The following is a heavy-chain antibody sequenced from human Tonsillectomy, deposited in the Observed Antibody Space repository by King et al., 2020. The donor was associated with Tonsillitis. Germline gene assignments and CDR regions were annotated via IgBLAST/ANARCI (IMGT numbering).Heavy chain of an antibody. CDR1: GGSISSGGYS. V-gene: IGHV4-30-4*07. CDR3: AREIIRINWFDP. D-gene: IGHD2-15*01. Sequence: VQLQESGPGLVKPSQTLSLTCAVSGGSISSGGYSWSWIRQPPGNGLEWIGYMHYTGSTYYNPSFKSRVTISLDTAKNQFSLSLSSVTAADTAVYYCAREIIRINWFDPWGQGTLVTVSS. J-gene: IGHJ5*02. CDR2: MHYTGST.